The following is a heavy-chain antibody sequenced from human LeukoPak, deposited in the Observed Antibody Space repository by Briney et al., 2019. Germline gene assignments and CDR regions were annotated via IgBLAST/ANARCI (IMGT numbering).Heavy chain of an antibody. D-gene: IGHD1-26*01. CDR1: GYTFTGYY. Sequence: ASVKVSCKASGYTFTGYYMHWVRQAPGRGLEWMGWINPNSGGTNYAQKFQGRVTMTRDTSISIAYMELSRLRSDDTAVYYCARDLGATIPGPWGQGTMVTVSS. CDR2: INPNSGGT. J-gene: IGHJ3*01. CDR3: ARDLGATIPGP. V-gene: IGHV1-2*02.